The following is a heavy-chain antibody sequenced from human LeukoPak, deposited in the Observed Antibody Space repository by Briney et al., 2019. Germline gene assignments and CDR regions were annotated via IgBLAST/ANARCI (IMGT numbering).Heavy chain of an antibody. CDR3: AKDPNGNYVGAFDG. CDR1: GFTINIYA. Sequence: GGSLRLSCAPSGFTINIYAMTWVRQAPGKRLEWVSSITVNGGGISYADSVKGRFTISRDNSKNTLYLQMNSLRAEDTAVYYCAKDPNGNYVGAFDGWDQGTRVTVSS. CDR2: ITVNGGGI. D-gene: IGHD4-17*01. J-gene: IGHJ3*01. V-gene: IGHV3-23*01.